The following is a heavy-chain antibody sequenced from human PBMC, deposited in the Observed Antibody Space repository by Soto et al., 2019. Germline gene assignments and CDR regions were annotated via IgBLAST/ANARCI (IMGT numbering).Heavy chain of an antibody. J-gene: IGHJ6*02. CDR1: VGTFSSYA. V-gene: IGHV1-69*13. Sequence: SVKVSCKASVGTFSSYAISWVRQAPGQGLEWMGGIIPIFVTANYAQKFQGRVTITADESTSTAYMELSSLRSEDTAVYYCARGGIVVPAAGSETPGSNKGYSNSFYYYYGMDAWGQGTTVTVSS. CDR3: ARGGIVVPAAGSETPGSNKGYSNSFYYYYGMDA. CDR2: IIPIFVTA. D-gene: IGHD2-2*01.